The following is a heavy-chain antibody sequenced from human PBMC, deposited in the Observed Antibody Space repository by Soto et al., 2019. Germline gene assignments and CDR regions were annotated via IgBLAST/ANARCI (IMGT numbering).Heavy chain of an antibody. Sequence: GESLKISCAASGFTFSSYAMSWVRQAPGKGLEWVSAISGSGGSTYYADSVKGRFTISRDNSKNTLYLQMNSLRAEDTAVYYCAKGGSIVVVPAALDYWGQGTLVTVSS. CDR1: GFTFSSYA. D-gene: IGHD2-2*01. CDR2: ISGSGGST. J-gene: IGHJ4*02. CDR3: AKGGSIVVVPAALDY. V-gene: IGHV3-23*01.